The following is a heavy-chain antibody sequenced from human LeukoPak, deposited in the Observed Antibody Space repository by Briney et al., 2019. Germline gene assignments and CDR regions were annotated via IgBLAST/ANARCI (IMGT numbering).Heavy chain of an antibody. CDR2: IDNDGHGI. V-gene: IGHV3-74*01. D-gene: IGHD3-3*01. CDR3: AAGGGWDPSFGVVTHIDV. J-gene: IGHJ6*03. CDR1: GFTFSGYW. Sequence: QPGGSLRLSCAASGFTFSGYWMHCVRQGPEKGLELVSRIDNDGHGIIYADSVKGRFTTSRDNAKNTLYLQMNSLRVEDTAVYYCAAGGGWDPSFGVVTHIDVWGKGTTVAVS.